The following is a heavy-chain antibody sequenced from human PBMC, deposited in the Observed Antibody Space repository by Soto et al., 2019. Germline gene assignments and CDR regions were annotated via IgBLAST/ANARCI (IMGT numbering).Heavy chain of an antibody. V-gene: IGHV5-51*01. CDR3: GGRGVSTRTCGC. Sequence: GESLKISCKGSGYNFAGYWIAWVRQMPGKGLEFMGIIYPSDSDTRYRPSFQGQVTISVAKSVSSAYLQRRRLRASDTAMYYCGGRGVSTRTCGCWGQGTPGTFSS. J-gene: IGHJ4*02. CDR2: IYPSDSDT. CDR1: GYNFAGYW. D-gene: IGHD6-19*01.